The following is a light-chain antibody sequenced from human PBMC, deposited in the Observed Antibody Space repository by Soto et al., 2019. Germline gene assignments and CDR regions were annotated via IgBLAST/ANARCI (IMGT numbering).Light chain of an antibody. J-gene: IGLJ3*02. CDR1: SSDVGNYNS. V-gene: IGLV2-8*01. CDR2: DVS. CDR3: CSYSNSNDLV. Sequence: QSALTQPPSAAGSPGQSVTISCTGTSSDVGNYNSVSWYQQHPGKAPKLMIFDVSRRPSGVPHRFSGSKSGNTASLTVSGLQPEDEADYYCCSYSNSNDLVFCGGTKLTVL.